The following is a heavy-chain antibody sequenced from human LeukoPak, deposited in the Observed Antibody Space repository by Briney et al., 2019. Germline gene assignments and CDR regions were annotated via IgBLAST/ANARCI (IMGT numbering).Heavy chain of an antibody. V-gene: IGHV4-34*01. D-gene: IGHD6-19*01. Sequence: SETLSLTCAVYGGSFSGYYWSWIRQPPGKGLEWIGEINHSGSTNYNPSLKSRVTISVDTSKNQFSLKLSSVTAADTAMYYCARGTAGYSSGWKRENWFDPWGQGTLVIVSS. CDR1: GGSFSGYY. CDR3: ARGTAGYSSGWKRENWFDP. CDR2: INHSGST. J-gene: IGHJ5*02.